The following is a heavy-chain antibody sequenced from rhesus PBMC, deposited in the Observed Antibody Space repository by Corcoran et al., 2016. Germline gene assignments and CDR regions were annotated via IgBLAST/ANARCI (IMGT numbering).Heavy chain of an antibody. D-gene: IGHD4-29*01. J-gene: IGHJ4*01. CDR3: AKGGYYGSSYYFDY. Sequence: EVQLVESGGGLAKPGGSLSLSCAASGFTFSSYWMTWVRPTPGRGLEWISAINSGGGNTYNADSVKGRFTISRDNSKNTLSRQMNSLRAEDTAVYYCAKGGYYGSSYYFDYWGQGVLVTVSS. CDR1: GFTFSSYW. V-gene: IGHV3S42*01. CDR2: INSGGGNT.